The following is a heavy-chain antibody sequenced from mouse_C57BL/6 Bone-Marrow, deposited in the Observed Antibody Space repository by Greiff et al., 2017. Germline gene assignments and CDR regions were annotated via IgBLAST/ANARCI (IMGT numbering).Heavy chain of an antibody. V-gene: IGHV10-3*01. CDR3: VRETFYSNFYYAMDY. Sequence: EVQLVESGGGLVQPKGSLTLSCAASGFTFNTYAMHWVRQAPGKGLEWVARIRSKSSNYATYYADSVKDRFTISRDNLQSLLYLQMNNLKTEDPAMYYCVRETFYSNFYYAMDYWGQGTSVTVSS. CDR2: IRSKSSNYAT. J-gene: IGHJ4*01. D-gene: IGHD2-5*01. CDR1: GFTFNTYA.